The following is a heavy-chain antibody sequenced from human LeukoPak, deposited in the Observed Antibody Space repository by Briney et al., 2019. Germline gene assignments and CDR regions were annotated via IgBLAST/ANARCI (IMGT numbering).Heavy chain of an antibody. CDR2: ISSSSGSI. Sequence: GGSLRLSCAASGFTFSSYNMNWVRQAPGKGLEWVSYISSSSGSIFYADSVKGRFTISRDNAKNSLYLQMNSLRVEDTAVYYCARVPSVEAATAWFDPWGQGTLVTVSS. J-gene: IGHJ5*02. V-gene: IGHV3-48*01. CDR3: ARVPSVEAATAWFDP. CDR1: GFTFSSYN. D-gene: IGHD2-15*01.